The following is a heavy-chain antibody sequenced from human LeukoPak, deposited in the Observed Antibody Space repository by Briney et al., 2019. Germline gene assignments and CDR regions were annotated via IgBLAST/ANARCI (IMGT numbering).Heavy chain of an antibody. J-gene: IGHJ4*02. V-gene: IGHV3-9*01. Sequence: QSGGSLRLSCAASGFTFDDYAMHWVRHAPGKGLEWVSGISWNSGNIDYADSVKGRFTISRDNAKNSLYLQMNSLRAEDTAVYYCAREVRSRPFDYWGQGTLVTVSS. CDR3: AREVRSRPFDY. CDR2: ISWNSGNI. CDR1: GFTFDDYA.